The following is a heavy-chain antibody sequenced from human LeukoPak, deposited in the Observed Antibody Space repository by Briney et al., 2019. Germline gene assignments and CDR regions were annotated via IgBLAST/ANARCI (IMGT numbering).Heavy chain of an antibody. Sequence: QTGGSLRLSCAASGFTFRSYAMSWVRQAPGKGLEWVSAISGRGGSTYYADSVKGRFTISRDNSKNTLYLQMNSLRAEDTAVYYCAKDSYYDILTEGGYYYYYGMDVWGQGTTVTVSS. V-gene: IGHV3-23*01. D-gene: IGHD3-9*01. CDR2: ISGRGGST. CDR1: GFTFRSYA. CDR3: AKDSYYDILTEGGYYYYYGMDV. J-gene: IGHJ6*02.